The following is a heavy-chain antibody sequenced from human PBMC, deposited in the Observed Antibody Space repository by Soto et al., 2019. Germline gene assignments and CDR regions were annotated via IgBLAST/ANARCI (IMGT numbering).Heavy chain of an antibody. CDR3: ARDQHAYYDFWSGYSTPDY. CDR2: ISYDGSNK. J-gene: IGHJ4*02. D-gene: IGHD3-3*01. CDR1: GFTFSSYA. V-gene: IGHV3-30-3*01. Sequence: GSLRLSCAASGFTFSSYAMHWVRQAPGKGLERVAVISYDGSNKYYADSVKGRFTISRDNSKNTLYLQMNSLRAEDTAVYYCARDQHAYYDFWSGYSTPDYWGQGTLVTVSS.